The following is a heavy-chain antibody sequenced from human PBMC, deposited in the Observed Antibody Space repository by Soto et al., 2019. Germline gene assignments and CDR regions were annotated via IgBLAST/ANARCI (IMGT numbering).Heavy chain of an antibody. CDR1: GDSISIYY. V-gene: IGHV4-59*01. CDR3: ARGGIAAAAPPDY. CDR2: IYYSGST. J-gene: IGHJ4*02. D-gene: IGHD6-13*01. Sequence: SETLSLTCTVSGDSISIYYWTWIRQPPGKGLEWIGYIYYSGSTKYNPSLKSRVTISVDTSKNQFSLKLSSVTAADTAVYYCARGGIAAAAPPDYWGQGTLVTVS.